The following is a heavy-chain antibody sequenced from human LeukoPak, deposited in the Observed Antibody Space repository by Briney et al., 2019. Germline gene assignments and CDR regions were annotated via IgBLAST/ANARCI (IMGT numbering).Heavy chain of an antibody. CDR2: IIPIFGTA. CDR1: GGTFSSYA. CDR3: ASHYDSSGEDAFDI. V-gene: IGHV1-69*06. Sequence: SVKVSCKASGGTFSSYAISWVRQAPGQGLEWMGGIIPIFGTANYAQKFQGRVTVTADKSTSTAYMELSSLRSEGTAVYYCASHYDSSGEDAFDIWGQGTMVTVSS. D-gene: IGHD3-22*01. J-gene: IGHJ3*02.